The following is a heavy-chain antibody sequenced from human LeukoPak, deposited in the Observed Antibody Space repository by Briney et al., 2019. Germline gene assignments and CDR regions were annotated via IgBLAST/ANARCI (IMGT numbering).Heavy chain of an antibody. V-gene: IGHV3-7*01. Sequence: PGGSLRLSCAASGFRFTGYWMTWVRQAPGKGLEWVARLHPDGSERNYVGSVEGRFTVSGDNAKSSLYLQMNSLRVEDTAVYYCARGGYSFDYRGQGTLVTVSS. CDR2: LHPDGSER. D-gene: IGHD5-12*01. CDR3: ARGGYSFDY. CDR1: GFRFTGYW. J-gene: IGHJ4*02.